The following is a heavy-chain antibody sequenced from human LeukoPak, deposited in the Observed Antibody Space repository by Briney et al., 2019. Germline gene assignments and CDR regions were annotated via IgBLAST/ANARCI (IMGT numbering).Heavy chain of an antibody. Sequence: SETLSLTCTVSGYSISSGYYRGWIRQPPGKGLEWIGSIYHSGSTYYNPSLKSRVTISVDTSKNQFSLKLSSVTAVDTAVYYCARRGATTVTTSLDYWGQGTLVTVSS. D-gene: IGHD4-17*01. V-gene: IGHV4-38-2*02. CDR1: GYSISSGYY. CDR2: IYHSGST. J-gene: IGHJ4*02. CDR3: ARRGATTVTTSLDY.